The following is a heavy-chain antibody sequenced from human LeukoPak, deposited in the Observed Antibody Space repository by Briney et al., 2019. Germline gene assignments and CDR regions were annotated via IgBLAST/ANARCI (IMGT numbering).Heavy chain of an antibody. CDR2: ISSSGSTI. J-gene: IGHJ6*02. CDR3: AREKHYYDSSGYYYRGYYYYGMDV. CDR1: GFTFSSYE. D-gene: IGHD3-22*01. V-gene: IGHV3-48*03. Sequence: PGGSLRLSCAASGFTFSSYEVNWVRQAPGKGLEWVSYISSSGSTIYYADSVKGRFTISRDNAKNSLYLQMNSLRAEDTAVYYCAREKHYYDSSGYYYRGYYYYGMDVWGQGTTVTVSS.